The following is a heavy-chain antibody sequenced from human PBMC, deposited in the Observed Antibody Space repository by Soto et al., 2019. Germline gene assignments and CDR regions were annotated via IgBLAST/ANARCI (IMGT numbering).Heavy chain of an antibody. CDR3: ARGGGYCSSTSCSTPYYYYYYGMDV. V-gene: IGHV1-69*06. CDR1: GYTFSSYA. CDR2: IIPIFGTA. J-gene: IGHJ6*02. Sequence: ASVKVSCKASGYTFSSYAISWVRQAPGQGLEWMGGIIPIFGTANYAQKFQGRVTITADKSTSTAYMELSSLRSEDTAVYYCARGGGYCSSTSCSTPYYYYYYGMDVWGQGTTVTVSS. D-gene: IGHD2-2*01.